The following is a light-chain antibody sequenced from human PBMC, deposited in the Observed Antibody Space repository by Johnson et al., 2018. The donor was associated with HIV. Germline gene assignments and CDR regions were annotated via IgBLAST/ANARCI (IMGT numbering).Light chain of an antibody. CDR1: SSNIGNNF. CDR2: DTD. Sequence: QSVLTQPPSVSAAPGQRVTRSYSGSSSNIGNNFVSWFRQLPLRAPKVLIYDTDKRPSGIPDRFSGSKSGTSATLGITGLQTGDEADYYCGTWDSRLNVYLFGPGTKVTVL. J-gene: IGLJ1*01. V-gene: IGLV1-51*01. CDR3: GTWDSRLNVYL.